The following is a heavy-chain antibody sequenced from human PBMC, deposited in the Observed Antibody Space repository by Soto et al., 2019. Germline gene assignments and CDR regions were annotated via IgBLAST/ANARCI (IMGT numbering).Heavy chain of an antibody. Sequence: QVQLVQSGAEVKKPGSSVKVSCKASEGTFSSYAISWVRQAPGQGLEWIGGIIPIFGTANYAQKSQCRVTITADESTSTDYMERSSLRSEDTAVYYGARTPQAPYQPLLVLDYWGQGTLVTVCS. J-gene: IGHJ4*02. D-gene: IGHD2-2*01. CDR1: EGTFSSYA. CDR3: ARTPQAPYQPLLVLDY. V-gene: IGHV1-69*01. CDR2: IIPIFGTA.